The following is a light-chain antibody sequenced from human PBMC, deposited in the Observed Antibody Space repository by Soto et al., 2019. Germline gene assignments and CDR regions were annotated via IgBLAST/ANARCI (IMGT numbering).Light chain of an antibody. Sequence: EIVLTQSPGTLSLSPGERATLSCRASQSVSSSYLAWYQQKPGQAPRLLIYVASSRATGLPDRFSGSGSGTDFTLTIGRLEPEDFAVYYCQQYPGSPFGQGTKLEI. CDR3: QQYPGSP. CDR1: QSVSSSY. J-gene: IGKJ2*01. V-gene: IGKV3-20*01. CDR2: VAS.